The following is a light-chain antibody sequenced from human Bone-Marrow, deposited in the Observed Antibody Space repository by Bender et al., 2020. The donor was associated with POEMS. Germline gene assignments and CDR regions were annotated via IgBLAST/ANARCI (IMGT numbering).Light chain of an antibody. CDR1: SSDVGNYNF. V-gene: IGLV2-11*01. Sequence: QSALTQPRSVSGSPGQSVTISCTGTSSDVGNYNFVSWYQQYPGKAPNLIIYEVTKRPSGISYRFSGSKSGNTASLTISGLQAEDEAHYYCSSYAGSYTFLVFGGGTKVTVL. CDR2: EVT. J-gene: IGLJ3*02. CDR3: SSYAGSYTFLV.